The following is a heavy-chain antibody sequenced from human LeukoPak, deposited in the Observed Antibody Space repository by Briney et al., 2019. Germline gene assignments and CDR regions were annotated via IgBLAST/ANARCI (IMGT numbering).Heavy chain of an antibody. CDR1: GGSISSFF. Sequence: SETLSLTCTVSGGSISSFFWSWIRQPPGKGLEWIGYVHSSGSTKYNPSLKSRLIISVDMSKNQFSLKLRSVSVADTAVYYCARDRIAVARLFDYWGQGTLVTVSS. J-gene: IGHJ4*02. CDR3: ARDRIAVARLFDY. D-gene: IGHD6-19*01. CDR2: VHSSGST. V-gene: IGHV4-59*01.